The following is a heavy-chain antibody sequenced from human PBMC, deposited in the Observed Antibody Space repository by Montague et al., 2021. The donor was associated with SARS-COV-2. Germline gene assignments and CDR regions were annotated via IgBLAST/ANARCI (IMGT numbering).Heavy chain of an antibody. CDR1: GFTFDDCA. D-gene: IGHD3-10*01. CDR2: ISWNIGSV. V-gene: IGHV3-9*01. CDR3: AKWTTITFGSGSHPYGMDV. Sequence: SLRLSCAASGFTFDDCAMHWVRQAPGKGLEWVSGISWNIGSVGXXXSXXXRFXISRDNAKNSLYLQMNSLRAEDTALYYCAKWTTITFGSGSHPYGMDVWGQGTTVTVSS. J-gene: IGHJ6*02.